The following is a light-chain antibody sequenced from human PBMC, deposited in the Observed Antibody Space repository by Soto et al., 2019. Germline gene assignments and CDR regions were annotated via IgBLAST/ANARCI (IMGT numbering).Light chain of an antibody. V-gene: IGLV6-57*02. CDR2: ENN. CDR1: SGTIASNY. CDR3: QSYDSSNPVV. Sequence: NFMLTQPHSVSESPGKTVTISCTGSSGTIASNYVQWYQQRPGSAPTIVIYENNQRPSGVPDRFSGSIDRPSNSASLTIPGLKTEDEADYYCQSYDSSNPVVFGGGTKLTVL. J-gene: IGLJ2*01.